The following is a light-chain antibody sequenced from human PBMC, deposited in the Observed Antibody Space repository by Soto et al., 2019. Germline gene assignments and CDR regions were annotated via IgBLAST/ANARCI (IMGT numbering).Light chain of an antibody. CDR2: KAS. CDR3: QRYNSYPS. CDR1: QSISSW. J-gene: IGKJ4*01. V-gene: IGKV1-5*03. Sequence: DIQMTQSPSTLSASVGDRVTITCRASQSISSWLAWYQQKPGKAPKLLIYKASSLESGVPSRFSGSGSGTEFTITISSLQPDDFATYYCQRYNSYPSFGGGTKVEIK.